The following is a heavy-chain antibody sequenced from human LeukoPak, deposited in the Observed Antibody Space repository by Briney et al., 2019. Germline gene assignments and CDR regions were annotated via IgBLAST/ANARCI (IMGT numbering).Heavy chain of an antibody. CDR2: IWYDGSNK. D-gene: IGHD1-26*01. CDR1: GFTFSSYG. V-gene: IGHV3-33*06. J-gene: IGHJ4*02. CDR3: AKLVSGSFDY. Sequence: GGSLRLSCAASGFTFSSYGMHWVRQAPGKGLEWVAVIWYDGSNKYYADSVKGRFTISRDNSKNTLYLQMNSLRAEDTAVYYCAKLVSGSFDYWGQGTLATVSS.